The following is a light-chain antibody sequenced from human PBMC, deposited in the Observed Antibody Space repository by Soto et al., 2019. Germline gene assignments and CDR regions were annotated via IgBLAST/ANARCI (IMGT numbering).Light chain of an antibody. J-gene: IGLJ1*01. CDR2: GVT. CDR1: RGVVCGYSY. V-gene: IGLV2-14*03. CDR3: SSYPSRRTYV. Sequence: QSALTQPASVSGSSGQSITISCRGTRGVVCGYSYVYWHLHPPGKAHSHFDYGVTNRPSGVADRFSASRSDNPASLTIWGVLSEDEADYYCSSYPSRRTYVFGSGTKVTVL.